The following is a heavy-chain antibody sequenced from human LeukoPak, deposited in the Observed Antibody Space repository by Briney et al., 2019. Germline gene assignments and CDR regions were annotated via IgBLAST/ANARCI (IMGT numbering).Heavy chain of an antibody. CDR3: ATSPPDSSWVY. V-gene: IGHV3-74*01. CDR1: GFTLSSYW. CDR2: IKSDGSSA. J-gene: IGHJ4*02. Sequence: PGGTLRLSCAASGFTLSSYWMHWVRQAPGTGLVWVSRIKSDGSSANYAESVKGRFTISRDNAKKTMHLQMNSLGAEDTAVYYCATSPPDSSWVYWGQGTLVTVSS. D-gene: IGHD6-13*01.